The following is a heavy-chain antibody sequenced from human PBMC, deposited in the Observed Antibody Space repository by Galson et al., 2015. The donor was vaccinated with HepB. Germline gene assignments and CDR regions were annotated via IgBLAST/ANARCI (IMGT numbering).Heavy chain of an antibody. Sequence: SVKVSCKVSGGTFSDNGISWVRQAPGQGLEWMGGIISIVGTANYAEKFQDRVTNTADESTTTSILDPTSSRSDDTAVYFCTRDGPGVRFFETWGLGTLVIVSS. V-gene: IGHV1-69*13. CDR3: TRDGPGVRFFET. D-gene: IGHD2-8*01. CDR2: IISIVGTA. J-gene: IGHJ5*02. CDR1: GGTFSDNG.